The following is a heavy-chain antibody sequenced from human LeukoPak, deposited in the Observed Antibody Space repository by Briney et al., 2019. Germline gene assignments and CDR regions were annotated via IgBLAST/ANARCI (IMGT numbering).Heavy chain of an antibody. CDR2: IWYDGSNK. CDR1: GFTFSSYG. CDR3: ARVVVDCSGGSCYSSWFDP. V-gene: IGHV3-33*01. J-gene: IGHJ5*02. D-gene: IGHD2-15*01. Sequence: PGGSLRLSCAASGFTFSSYGMHWVRQAPGKGLEWVAVIWYDGSNKYYADSVKGRFTISRDNSKNTLYLQMNSLRAEDTAVYYCARVVVDCSGGSCYSSWFDPWGQGTLVTVSS.